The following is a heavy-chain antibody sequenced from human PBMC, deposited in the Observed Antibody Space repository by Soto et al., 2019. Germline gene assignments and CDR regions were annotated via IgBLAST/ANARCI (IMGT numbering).Heavy chain of an antibody. V-gene: IGHV3-74*01. CDR2: ASPDGTST. J-gene: IGHJ5*02. Sequence: PVGSLRLSCAASGFTFSSFWMHWVRQAPGKGLEWVSRASPDGTSTSYAGSVKGRFTISRDNAKNTLFMQMNSLRAEDTAVYYCTRHGSGDYFLFDPWGQGTLVTVSS. CDR3: TRHGSGDYFLFDP. D-gene: IGHD4-17*01. CDR1: GFTFSSFW.